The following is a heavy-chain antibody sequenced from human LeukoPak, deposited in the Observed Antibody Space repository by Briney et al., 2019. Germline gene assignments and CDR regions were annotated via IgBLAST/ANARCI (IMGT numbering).Heavy chain of an antibody. CDR2: ISGSAGST. CDR1: GFTFSSYA. V-gene: IGHV3-23*01. J-gene: IGHJ4*02. Sequence: GGSLRLSCAASGFTFSSYAMSWVRQAPGKGLEWISTISGSAGSTYYADSVKGRFTISRDNSRNTLYLQMNSLRAEDTAVYYCAQGTRATFDSWGQGSLVTVSS. D-gene: IGHD5-12*01. CDR3: AQGTRATFDS.